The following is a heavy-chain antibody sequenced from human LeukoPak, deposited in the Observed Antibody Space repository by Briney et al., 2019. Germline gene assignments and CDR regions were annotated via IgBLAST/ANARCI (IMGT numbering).Heavy chain of an antibody. V-gene: IGHV3-74*01. Sequence: GGSPRLSCAASGFTFSNYWMHWVRQGPGKGLVWVSRINSDGSSISYADSVKGAFTISRDNAKNTLYLQMHSLRAEDTAVYYCARRRPGCFAFDIWGQGTMVTVSS. D-gene: IGHD3-16*01. CDR3: ARRRPGCFAFDI. CDR1: GFTFSNYW. J-gene: IGHJ3*02. CDR2: INSDGSSI.